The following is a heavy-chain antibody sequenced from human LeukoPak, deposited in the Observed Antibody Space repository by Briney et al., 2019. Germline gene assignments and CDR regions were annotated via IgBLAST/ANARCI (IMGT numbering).Heavy chain of an antibody. D-gene: IGHD6-13*01. J-gene: IGHJ4*02. Sequence: PGRSLRLSCAASGFTFSNYAMHWVRQAPGKGLEWVAVIWYDGSNKYYADSVQGRFTISRDNSKTTLYLQMNSLRAEDTAVYYCAKDRYSGLNTIDYWGQGTLVTVSS. CDR1: GFTFSNYA. V-gene: IGHV3-33*06. CDR2: IWYDGSNK. CDR3: AKDRYSGLNTIDY.